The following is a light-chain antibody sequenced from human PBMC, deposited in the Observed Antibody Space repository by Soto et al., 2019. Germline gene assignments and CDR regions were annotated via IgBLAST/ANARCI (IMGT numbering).Light chain of an antibody. J-gene: IGKJ2*01. Sequence: EIVMTQSPATLSVSPGERATLSCRASQSVSNNLAWYQQKPGQAPRLLIYGTSTRATGIPARFSGSGSGTEFTLTISSLQSEDFAVDYCQQYSNWPPYTFGQGTKVDI. CDR1: QSVSNN. V-gene: IGKV3-15*01. CDR3: QQYSNWPPYT. CDR2: GTS.